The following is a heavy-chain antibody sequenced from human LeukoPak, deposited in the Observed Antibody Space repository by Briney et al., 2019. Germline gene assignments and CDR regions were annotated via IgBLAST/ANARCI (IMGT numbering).Heavy chain of an antibody. CDR3: AREKVAVAGTALLI. CDR1: GGSFSGYY. V-gene: IGHV4-34*01. Sequence: PSETLSLTCAVYGGSFSGYYWSWIRQPPGKGLEWIGEINHSGSTNYNPSLKSRVTISVDTSKNQFSLKLSSVTAADTAVYYCAREKVAVAGTALLIRGQGTMVTVSS. D-gene: IGHD6-19*01. CDR2: INHSGST. J-gene: IGHJ3*02.